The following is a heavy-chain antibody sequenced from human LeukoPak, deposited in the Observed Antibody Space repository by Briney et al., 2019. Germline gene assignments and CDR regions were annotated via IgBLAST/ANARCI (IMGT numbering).Heavy chain of an antibody. CDR1: GYTFTGYY. Sequence: GASVKVSCKASGYTFTGYYMHWVRQAPGQGLEWMGWINPNSGGTNYAQKLQGRVTMTTDTSTSTAYMELRSLRSDDTAVYYCARDSLKRSGSIDYWGQRTLVTVSS. CDR3: ARDSLKRSGSIDY. D-gene: IGHD3-10*01. V-gene: IGHV1-2*02. J-gene: IGHJ4*02. CDR2: INPNSGGT.